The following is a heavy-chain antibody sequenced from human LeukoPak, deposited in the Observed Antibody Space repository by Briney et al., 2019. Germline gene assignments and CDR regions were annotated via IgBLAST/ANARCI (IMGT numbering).Heavy chain of an antibody. Sequence: MPGGSLRLSCAASGFTFSSYSMNWVRQAPGKGLEWVSSISRSSAYIYYADSVKGRFTISRDNAKNSLYLQMNSLRAEDTAVYYCASFPPYMVRTDAFDIWGQGTMVTVSS. CDR1: GFTFSSYS. CDR3: ASFPPYMVRTDAFDI. CDR2: ISRSSAYI. D-gene: IGHD3-10*01. J-gene: IGHJ3*02. V-gene: IGHV3-21*01.